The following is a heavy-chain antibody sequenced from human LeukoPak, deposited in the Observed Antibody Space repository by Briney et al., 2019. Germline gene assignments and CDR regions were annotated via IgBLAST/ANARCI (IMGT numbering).Heavy chain of an antibody. V-gene: IGHV3-23*01. CDR1: GFTFSTYW. D-gene: IGHD3-22*01. CDR2: ISGSGGST. J-gene: IGHJ4*02. Sequence: GGSLRLSCVVSGFTFSTYWMSWVRQAPGKGLEWVAGISGSGGSTNYADSVKGRFTISRDNPKNTLYLQMNILRAEDTAVYFCAKRGVVIRVILVGFHKEAYYFDSWGQGALVTVSS. CDR3: AKRGVVIRVILVGFHKEAYYFDS.